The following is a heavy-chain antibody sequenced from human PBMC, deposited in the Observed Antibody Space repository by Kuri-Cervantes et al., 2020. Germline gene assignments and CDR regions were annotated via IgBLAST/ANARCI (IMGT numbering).Heavy chain of an antibody. CDR3: ARDHVMIIFGGDIPFTEDY. D-gene: IGHD3-16*02. CDR1: GGTFSSDA. Sequence: SVKVSCKAPGGTFSSDAVSWVRQAPGQGLEWMGTIIPIFGTTNYAQKFQGRVMITADKSTGTAYMELSSLRSDDTAVYYCARDHVMIIFGGDIPFTEDYWGQGTLVTVSS. V-gene: IGHV1-69*06. CDR2: IIPIFGTT. J-gene: IGHJ4*02.